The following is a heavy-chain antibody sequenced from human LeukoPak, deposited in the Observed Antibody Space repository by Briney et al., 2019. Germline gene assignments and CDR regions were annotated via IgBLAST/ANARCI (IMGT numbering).Heavy chain of an antibody. D-gene: IGHD6-13*01. CDR2: IWNDGSNK. CDR1: GFTLSTYG. Sequence: GRSLRLSCAASGFTLSTYGMYWVRQAPGKGLEWVAVIWNDGSNKHYADSVRGRFTISRDNSKNTLDLQMNSLRAEDTAVYYCAKDLSSSWFEGLDNWGQGTLVTVSS. J-gene: IGHJ4*02. V-gene: IGHV3-33*06. CDR3: AKDLSSSWFEGLDN.